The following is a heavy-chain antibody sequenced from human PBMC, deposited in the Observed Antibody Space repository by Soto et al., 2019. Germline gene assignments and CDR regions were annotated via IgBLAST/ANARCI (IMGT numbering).Heavy chain of an antibody. V-gene: IGHV3-23*01. J-gene: IGHJ4*02. CDR1: GFTFSNYA. Sequence: EVQLLESGGGLVQPGGSLRLSCAASGFTFSNYAMSWVRQAPGKGLEWVSTISGSGVRTYYAYSVKGRFTFSRDNSKNTLYLQMTSLSAEDTAVYYCAFPSGGGFSLPFDYWGQGTLVTVSS. CDR2: ISGSGVRT. CDR3: AFPSGGGFSLPFDY. D-gene: IGHD2-15*01.